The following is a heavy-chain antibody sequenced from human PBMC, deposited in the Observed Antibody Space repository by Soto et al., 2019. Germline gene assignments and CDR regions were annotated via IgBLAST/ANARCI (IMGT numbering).Heavy chain of an antibody. CDR1: GFGFSSFA. D-gene: IGHD3-22*01. J-gene: IGHJ6*02. V-gene: IGHV3-30-3*01. Sequence: GGSLRLSCAASGFGFSSFAMIWFRQAPGKGLEWVAVISYDGSNKYYADSVKGRFTISRDNSKNTLYLQMNSLRAEDTAVYYCARGGGVGYDSSGYYYYYYGMDVWGQGTTVTVSS. CDR3: ARGGGVGYDSSGYYYYYYGMDV. CDR2: ISYDGSNK.